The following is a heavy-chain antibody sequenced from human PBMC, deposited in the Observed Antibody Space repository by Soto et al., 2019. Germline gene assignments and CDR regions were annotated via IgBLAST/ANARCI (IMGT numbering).Heavy chain of an antibody. J-gene: IGHJ4*02. Sequence: GGSLRLSCAASGFSISSFWMSWVRQAPGKRLEWLATLKGDGSERYYLGSVRGRFTIPRDNAKDSLYLQMSALTAEDTAMYHCARHPNRDYGGTSAYFDYWGQGTPVTVSS. CDR1: GFSISSFW. CDR2: LKGDGSER. CDR3: ARHPNRDYGGTSAYFDY. V-gene: IGHV3-7*01. D-gene: IGHD4-17*01.